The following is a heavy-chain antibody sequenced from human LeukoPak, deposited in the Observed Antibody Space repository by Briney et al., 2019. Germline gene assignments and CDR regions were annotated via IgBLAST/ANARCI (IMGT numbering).Heavy chain of an antibody. V-gene: IGHV3-21*01. J-gene: IGHJ4*02. D-gene: IGHD3-22*01. CDR1: GFTFSRYC. CDR3: ASALPTYYYGSHYDY. Sequence: MAGGSLRLSCAASGFTFSRYCMSSDRHHTRNGLEWVSSMSSSSSYIYYADSVKGRFTISRDNAKNSLYIHMNSLRAEVTAVYYCASALPTYYYGSHYDYWGQGTLVTVSS. CDR2: MSSSSSYI.